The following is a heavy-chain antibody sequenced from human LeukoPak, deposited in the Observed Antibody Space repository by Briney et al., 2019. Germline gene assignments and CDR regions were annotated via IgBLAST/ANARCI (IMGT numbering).Heavy chain of an antibody. CDR1: GFTFSDYY. J-gene: IGHJ4*02. Sequence: GGSLRLSCAASGFTFSDYYMSWIRQAPGKGLEWVSYISSSGTTIYYADSVKGRFTISRDNAKNSLYLQMNNLRAEDTAVYYCARDSGTYYDLLTGYSSSASFDYWGQGTLVTVSS. V-gene: IGHV3-11*01. CDR3: ARDSGTYYDLLTGYSSSASFDY. D-gene: IGHD3-9*01. CDR2: ISSSGTTI.